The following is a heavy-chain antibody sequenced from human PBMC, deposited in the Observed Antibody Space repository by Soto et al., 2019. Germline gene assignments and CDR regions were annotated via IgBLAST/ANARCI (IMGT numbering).Heavy chain of an antibody. V-gene: IGHV5-10-1*01. CDR1: GYSFTSYW. CDR3: ASHWGYCSGGSCYYYYGMDV. Sequence: PGESLKISCKGSGYSFTSYWISWVRQMPGKGLEWMGRIDPSDSYTNYSPSFQGHVTISADKSISTAYLQWSSLKASDTAMYYCASHWGYCSGGSCYYYYGMDVWGQGTTVTVSS. J-gene: IGHJ6*02. D-gene: IGHD2-15*01. CDR2: IDPSDSYT.